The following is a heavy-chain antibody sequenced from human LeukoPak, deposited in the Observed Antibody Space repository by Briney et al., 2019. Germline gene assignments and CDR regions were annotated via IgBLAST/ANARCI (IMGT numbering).Heavy chain of an antibody. CDR2: INHSGST. D-gene: IGHD6-13*01. CDR3: ARALYSSSALDF. J-gene: IGHJ4*02. CDR1: GGSSSGYY. V-gene: IGHV4-34*01. Sequence: PSETLSLTCAVYGGSSSGYYWSWVRQPPGKGLEWIGEINHSGSTNYNPSLKSRVTISVDTSKSQFSLELRSVTAADTAVYYCARALYSSSALDFWGQGTLVTVSS.